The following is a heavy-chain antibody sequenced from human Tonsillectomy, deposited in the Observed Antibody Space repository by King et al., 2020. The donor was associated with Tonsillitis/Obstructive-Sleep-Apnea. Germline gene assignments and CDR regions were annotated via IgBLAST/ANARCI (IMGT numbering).Heavy chain of an antibody. CDR2: ISWNSGSI. D-gene: IGHD6-19*01. Sequence: VQLVESGGGLVQPGRSLRLSCAASGFTFDDYAMHWVRQAPGKGLEWVSGISWNSGSIGYADSVKGRFTISRDNAKNSLYLQMNSLRTEDTALYYCAKASDPRSSAWYLDAFDIWGQGTMVTVSS. CDR3: AKASDPRSSAWYLDAFDI. V-gene: IGHV3-9*01. J-gene: IGHJ3*02. CDR1: GFTFDDYA.